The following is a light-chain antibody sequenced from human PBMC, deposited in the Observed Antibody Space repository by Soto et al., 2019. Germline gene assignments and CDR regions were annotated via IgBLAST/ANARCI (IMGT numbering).Light chain of an antibody. CDR3: QQYGSSPTT. V-gene: IGKV3-11*01. J-gene: IGKJ5*01. CDR2: DAS. CDR1: QSVGSY. Sequence: EIVLIHSPATLSLSQWEIATLSCRASQSVGSYLAWYQHKPGQAPRLLISDASNRATGIPARFSGSGSETDFTLTISSLEPEDSAVYSCQQYGSSPTTFGQGTRLEIK.